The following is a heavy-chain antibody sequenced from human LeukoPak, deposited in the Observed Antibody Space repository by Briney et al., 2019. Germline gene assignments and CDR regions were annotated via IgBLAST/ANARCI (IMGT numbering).Heavy chain of an antibody. J-gene: IGHJ4*02. D-gene: IGHD3-22*01. Sequence: PGGSLRLSCAASGFTFSSYAMHWVRQAPGKGLEWVAVISYDGSNKYYADSVKGRFTISRDNSKNTLYLQMNSLRAEDTAVYYCVGGYYAGRGHHFEYWGQGTLVTVSS. CDR1: GFTFSSYA. V-gene: IGHV3-30-3*01. CDR3: VGGYYAGRGHHFEY. CDR2: ISYDGSNK.